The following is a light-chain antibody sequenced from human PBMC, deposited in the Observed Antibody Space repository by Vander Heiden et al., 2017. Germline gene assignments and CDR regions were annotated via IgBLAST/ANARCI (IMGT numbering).Light chain of an antibody. CDR2: KAS. CDR3: QQYDSYPRT. CDR1: QSILTY. J-gene: IGKJ1*01. V-gene: IGKV1-5*03. Sequence: DIQMTQSPSTLSASIGDRVTSTCRASQSILTYLAWYQQKPGKAPKLMIYKASSLESGVPSRFGGSGSGTEFTLTISSLQPDDFATYYCQQYDSYPRTFGQGTKVEIK.